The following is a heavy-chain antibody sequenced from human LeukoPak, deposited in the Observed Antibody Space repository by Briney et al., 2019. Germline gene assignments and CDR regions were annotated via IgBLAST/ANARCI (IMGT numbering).Heavy chain of an antibody. Sequence: GGSLRLSCAASGFTFNSYAMYWVRQAPGKGLEWVSAITASGGSTYYADSVKGRFAISRKNSDNTLYVHMNSLRAEDTAVYYCARDRGSNDPIDYWGQGTLVTVSS. J-gene: IGHJ4*02. D-gene: IGHD2-15*01. CDR2: ITASGGST. CDR3: ARDRGSNDPIDY. CDR1: GFTFNSYA. V-gene: IGHV3-23*01.